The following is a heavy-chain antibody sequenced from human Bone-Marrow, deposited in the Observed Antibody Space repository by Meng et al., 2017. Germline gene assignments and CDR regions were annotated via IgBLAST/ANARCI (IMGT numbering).Heavy chain of an antibody. V-gene: IGHV1-2*06. Sequence: ASVNVSCKASGYTFTGYYMHWVRQAPGQGLEWMGRINPNSGGTNYAQKFQGRVTMTRDTSISTAYMELSRLRSADTAVYYCARDERRSAGTSIWGQGTLVTVSS. J-gene: IGHJ4*02. D-gene: IGHD1-1*01. CDR3: ARDERRSAGTSI. CDR2: INPNSGGT. CDR1: GYTFTGYY.